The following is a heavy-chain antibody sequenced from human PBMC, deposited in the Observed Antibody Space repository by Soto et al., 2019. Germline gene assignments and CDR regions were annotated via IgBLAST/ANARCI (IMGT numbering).Heavy chain of an antibody. J-gene: IGHJ4*02. D-gene: IGHD3-22*01. V-gene: IGHV4-59*01. CDR2: LYYGRSA. CDR3: ALRGMAVVPEY. Sequence: QVQLQESGPGLVKPSETLSLTCAVSGDSISSYYCMWIRQPPGKGLESIGYLYYGRSANYNPSLKSRVTVSVDTSTNQCSLTLRSMTAADTAVYYCALRGMAVVPEYWGQGNLVTVSS. CDR1: GDSISSYY.